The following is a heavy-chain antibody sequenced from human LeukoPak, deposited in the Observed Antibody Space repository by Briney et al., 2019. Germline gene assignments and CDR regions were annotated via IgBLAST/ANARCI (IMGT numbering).Heavy chain of an antibody. CDR3: AKALYSSSWYKGFDP. Sequence: GGSLRLSCAASGFTVSSNYMSWVRQAPGKELEGVSVIYSGGSTYYADSVKGRFTISRDNSKNTLYLQMNSLRAEDTAVYYCAKALYSSSWYKGFDPWGQGTLVTVSS. CDR2: IYSGGST. D-gene: IGHD6-13*01. V-gene: IGHV3-53*01. CDR1: GFTVSSNY. J-gene: IGHJ5*02.